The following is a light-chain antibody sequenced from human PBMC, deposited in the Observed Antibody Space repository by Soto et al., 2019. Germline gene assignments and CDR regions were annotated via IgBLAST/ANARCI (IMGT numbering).Light chain of an antibody. J-gene: IGKJ1*01. CDR2: KES. CDR1: QSISSW. CDR3: QQYNSYPWT. Sequence: DIQMTQSPSTLSASVGDRVTITCRASQSISSWLAWYQQKPGKAPKLLIYKESSLESGVPSRFSGSGSGTEVTLTISSLQPDDFETYYCQQYNSYPWTFGQGTKVEIK. V-gene: IGKV1-5*03.